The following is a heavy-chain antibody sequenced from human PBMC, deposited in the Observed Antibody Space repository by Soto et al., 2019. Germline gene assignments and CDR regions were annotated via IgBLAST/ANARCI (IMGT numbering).Heavy chain of an antibody. V-gene: IGHV4-34*01. D-gene: IGHD5-12*01. CDR3: ARVDSGYEPYYYYYYMDV. J-gene: IGHJ6*03. CDR1: GGSFSGYY. CDR2: INHSGST. Sequence: PSETLSLTCAVYGGSFSGYYWSWIRQPPGKGLGWIGEINHSGSTNYNPSLKSRVTISVDTSKNQFSLKLSSVTAADTAVYYCARVDSGYEPYYYYYYMDVWDKGTTVTVSS.